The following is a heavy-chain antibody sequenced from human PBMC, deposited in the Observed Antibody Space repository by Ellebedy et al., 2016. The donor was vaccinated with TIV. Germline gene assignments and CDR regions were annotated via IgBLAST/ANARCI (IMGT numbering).Heavy chain of an antibody. D-gene: IGHD6-6*01. V-gene: IGHV3-21*01. CDR3: SRVGGSSAICLDD. Sequence: SVKGRFTISRDNATNSLYLQMNSLRAEDPAVYFCSRVGGSSAICLDDWGQGTLVTVSS. J-gene: IGHJ4*02.